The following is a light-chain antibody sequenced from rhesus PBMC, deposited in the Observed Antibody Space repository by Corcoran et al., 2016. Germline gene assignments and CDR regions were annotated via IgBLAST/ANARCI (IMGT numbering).Light chain of an antibody. CDR2: AAV. J-gene: IGKJ1*01. Sequence: DIQMTQSPSSLSASVGDRVTITCQASQGISSWLAWYQQKPGKALKLLIYAAVSLQSGAPSRGSGNGARTDLTLTINRLRPEDFAPYYWQQHKDHPWTFGPGTKVAIK. V-gene: IGKV1-19*01. CDR1: QGISSW. CDR3: QQHKDHPWT.